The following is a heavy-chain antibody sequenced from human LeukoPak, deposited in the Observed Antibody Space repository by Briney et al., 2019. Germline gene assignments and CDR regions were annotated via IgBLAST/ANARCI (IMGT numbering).Heavy chain of an antibody. Sequence: GGSLRLSCAVSGFTVNSNYMNWVRQAPGKGLEWVSVIYSGTSTYYAVSVQGRFTISRDNAKNTLYLQMDSLRAEDTAVYYCASSRDSHDCSGGRCSYYYHYLGMDVWGQGTTVIVSS. V-gene: IGHV3-53*01. D-gene: IGHD2-15*01. CDR2: IYSGTST. CDR3: ASSRDSHDCSGGRCSYYYHYLGMDV. CDR1: GFTVNSNY. J-gene: IGHJ6*02.